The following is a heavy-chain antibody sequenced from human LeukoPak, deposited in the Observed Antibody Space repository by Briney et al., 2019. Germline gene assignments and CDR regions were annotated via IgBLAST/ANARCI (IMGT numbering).Heavy chain of an antibody. CDR1: GGTFSSYA. D-gene: IGHD2-15*01. V-gene: IGHV1-69*13. CDR3: ARALCSGGSCYDQYYYYYMDV. CDR2: IIPIFGTA. Sequence: ASVKVSCKASGGTFSSYAISWVRQAPGQGLEWMGGIIPIFGTANYAQKFQGRVTITADESTSTAYMELSSLRSEDTAVYYCARALCSGGSCYDQYYYYYMDVWGKGTTVTVSS. J-gene: IGHJ6*03.